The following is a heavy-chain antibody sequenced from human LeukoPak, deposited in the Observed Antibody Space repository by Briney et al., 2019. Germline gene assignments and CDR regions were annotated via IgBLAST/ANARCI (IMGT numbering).Heavy chain of an antibody. CDR3: ARGGSTSYREFLYNWFDP. J-gene: IGHJ5*02. Sequence: PSETLSLTCTVSGGSIRSSYYFWGWIRQPPGKGLEWIGSIYDSGSTYYNPSLKSRVTISVDTSKNQFSLKLNSVTAADTAVYYCARGGSTSYREFLYNWFDPWGQGTLVTVSS. V-gene: IGHV4-39*01. CDR1: GGSIRSSYYF. D-gene: IGHD3-10*01. CDR2: IYDSGST.